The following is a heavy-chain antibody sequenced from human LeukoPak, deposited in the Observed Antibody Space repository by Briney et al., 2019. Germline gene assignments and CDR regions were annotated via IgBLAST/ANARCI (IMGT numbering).Heavy chain of an antibody. J-gene: IGHJ4*02. V-gene: IGHV3-7*01. D-gene: IGHD5-18*01. Sequence: GGSLRLSCAASGFTFSSYWMSWVRQAPGKGRKGVANIKKDGSEKYYVDSVKGRFTISRDNAKTSLYLQMNNLRAEDTAVYYCARHLWLSGNDYWGQGTLVTVSS. CDR2: IKKDGSEK. CDR1: GFTFSSYW. CDR3: ARHLWLSGNDY.